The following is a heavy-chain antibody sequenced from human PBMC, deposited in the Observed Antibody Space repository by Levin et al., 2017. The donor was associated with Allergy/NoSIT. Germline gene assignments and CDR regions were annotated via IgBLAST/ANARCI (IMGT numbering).Heavy chain of an antibody. V-gene: IGHV3-9*01. CDR3: ARDNIGLPDAFDI. CDR2: ISWNSGSI. CDR1: GFTFDDYA. Sequence: PGGSLRLSCAASGFTFDDYAMHWVRQAPGKGLERVSGISWNSGSIGYADSVKGRFTISRDNAKNTLYLQMNSLRTEDTALYYCARDNIGLPDAFDIWGQGTMVIVSS. D-gene: IGHD3-10*01. J-gene: IGHJ3*02.